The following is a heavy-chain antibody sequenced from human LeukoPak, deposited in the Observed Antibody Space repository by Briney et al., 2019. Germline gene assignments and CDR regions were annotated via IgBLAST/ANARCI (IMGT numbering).Heavy chain of an antibody. CDR1: GGSFSGYY. CDR2: INHSGST. CDR3: ARGSIAARPFDY. D-gene: IGHD6-6*01. V-gene: IGHV4-34*01. Sequence: SETLSLTCAVYGGSFSGYYWSWICQPPGKGLEWIGEINHSGSTNYNPSLKSRVTISVDTSKNQFSLKLSSVTAADTAVYYCARGSIAARPFDYWGQGTLVTVSS. J-gene: IGHJ4*02.